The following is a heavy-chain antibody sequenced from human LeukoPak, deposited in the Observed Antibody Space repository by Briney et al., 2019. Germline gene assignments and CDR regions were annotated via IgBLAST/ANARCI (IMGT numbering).Heavy chain of an antibody. CDR1: GFTFSSYW. Sequence: GGSLRLSCAASGFTFSSYWMSWVRQAPGKGLEWVANIKQDGSEKYYVDSVKGRFTISRDNAKNSLYLQMNSLRAEDTAVYYCASEAIAVAVPHFDYWGQGTLVTVSS. CDR3: ASEAIAVAVPHFDY. D-gene: IGHD6-19*01. CDR2: IKQDGSEK. J-gene: IGHJ4*02. V-gene: IGHV3-7*01.